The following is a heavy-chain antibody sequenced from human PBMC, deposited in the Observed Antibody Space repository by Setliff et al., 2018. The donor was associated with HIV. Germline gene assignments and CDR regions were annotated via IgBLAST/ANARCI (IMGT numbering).Heavy chain of an antibody. V-gene: IGHV1-2*06. Sequence: ASVKVSCKASGYKFTGHHIQWMRQAPGQGLKWMGRINPNMGDTQYAQKFQGRIIMTRDTSINTVYMELSSLTSDDTALYYCARQDIPTGYYLFDYWGQGTQVTVSS. D-gene: IGHD3-9*01. CDR1: GYKFTGHH. J-gene: IGHJ4*02. CDR2: INPNMGDT. CDR3: ARQDIPTGYYLFDY.